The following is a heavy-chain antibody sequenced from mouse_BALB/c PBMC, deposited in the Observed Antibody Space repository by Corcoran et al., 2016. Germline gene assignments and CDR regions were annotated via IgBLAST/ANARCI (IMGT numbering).Heavy chain of an antibody. CDR2: IFPGSGST. CDR1: GYTFSSYW. Sequence: QVQPQQSGAELMKPGASVKISCKATGYTFSSYWIEWVKQRPGHGLEWIGEIFPGSGSTNYNEKFKGKATFTADTSSNTAYMQLSSLTSEDSAVYYCARSAYGYYFDYWGQGTTLTVSS. CDR3: ARSAYGYYFDY. J-gene: IGHJ2*01. D-gene: IGHD2-2*01. V-gene: IGHV1-9*01.